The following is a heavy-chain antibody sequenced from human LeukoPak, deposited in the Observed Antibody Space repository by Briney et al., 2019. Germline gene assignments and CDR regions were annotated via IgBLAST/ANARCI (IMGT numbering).Heavy chain of an antibody. CDR1: GFTFSSFA. V-gene: IGHV3-23*01. J-gene: IGHJ6*03. Sequence: GGSLRLSCAASGFTFSSFAMTWVRQAPGKGLEWVSAISGSGGTTYYADSVKGRFTISRDNSKNTLYLQMNSLRAEDTAVYYCAKGKYSSSDYMDVWGKGTTVTVSS. CDR2: ISGSGGTT. D-gene: IGHD6-6*01. CDR3: AKGKYSSSDYMDV.